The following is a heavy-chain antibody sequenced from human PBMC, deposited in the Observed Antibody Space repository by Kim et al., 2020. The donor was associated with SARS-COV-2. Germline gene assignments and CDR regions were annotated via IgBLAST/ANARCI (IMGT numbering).Heavy chain of an antibody. J-gene: IGHJ4*02. Sequence: SETLSLTCTVSGGSVSSGSYYWSWIRQPPGKGLEWIGYIYYSGSTNYNPSLKSRVTISVDTSKNQFSLKLSSVTAADTAVYYCARVHCSSTSCRPYYFDYWGQGTLVTVSS. CDR1: GGSVSSGSYY. V-gene: IGHV4-61*01. CDR2: IYYSGST. D-gene: IGHD2-2*01. CDR3: ARVHCSSTSCRPYYFDY.